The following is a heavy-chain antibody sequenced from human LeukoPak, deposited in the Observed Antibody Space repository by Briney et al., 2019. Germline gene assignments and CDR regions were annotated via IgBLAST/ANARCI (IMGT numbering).Heavy chain of an antibody. Sequence: GGSLRLSCAASGFTFSSYTMNWVRQAPGKGLEWLSYISTGSTTIGYADSVKGRFAISRDNAKNSLYLQMNSLRDEDTAVYYCAKDRGIAAAGTLDYWGQGTLVTVSS. CDR2: ISTGSTTI. CDR3: AKDRGIAAAGTLDY. V-gene: IGHV3-48*02. CDR1: GFTFSSYT. J-gene: IGHJ4*02. D-gene: IGHD6-13*01.